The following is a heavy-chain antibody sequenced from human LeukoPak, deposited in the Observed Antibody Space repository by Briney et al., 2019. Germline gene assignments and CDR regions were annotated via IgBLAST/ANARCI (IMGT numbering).Heavy chain of an antibody. V-gene: IGHV4-34*01. CDR3: ARGRHGYNYADY. CDR2: IYHSEDT. CDR1: GGSFSGYY. J-gene: IGHJ4*02. D-gene: IGHD5-24*01. Sequence: PSETLSLTCAVYGGSFSGYYWSWIRQPPGKGLEWIGSIYHSEDTYYNLSLKSRVIISVDRPKNQFSLKLSSVTAADTAVYYCARGRHGYNYADYWGQGTLVTVSS.